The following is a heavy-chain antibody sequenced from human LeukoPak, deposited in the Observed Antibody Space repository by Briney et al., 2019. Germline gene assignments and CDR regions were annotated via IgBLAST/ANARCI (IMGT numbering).Heavy chain of an antibody. Sequence: GGSLRLSCAASGFTFSSYWMHWVRQAPGKGLVWVSRINSDGSSTSYAGSVKGRFTISRDNAKNTLYLQMNSLRAEDTAVYYCARVGLYYYDSSGYASGAFDIWGQGTMVTVSS. CDR2: INSDGSST. CDR1: GFTFSSYW. D-gene: IGHD3-22*01. CDR3: ARVGLYYYDSSGYASGAFDI. J-gene: IGHJ3*02. V-gene: IGHV3-74*01.